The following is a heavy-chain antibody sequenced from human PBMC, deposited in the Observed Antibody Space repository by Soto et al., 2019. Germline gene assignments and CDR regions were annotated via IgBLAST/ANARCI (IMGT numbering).Heavy chain of an antibody. CDR1: GYTFTSYY. J-gene: IGHJ1*01. Sequence: QVQLVQSGAEVKKPGASVKVSCKASGYTFTSYYMHWVRQAPGQGLEWMGIINPSGGSTSYAKKFQGRVITTRDTSTSPVYMERSSRRSEDTAVYYCARATPSGSYVPHGGQGPLVTVSP. D-gene: IGHD1-26*01. CDR3: ARATPSGSYVPH. V-gene: IGHV1-46*01. CDR2: INPSGGST.